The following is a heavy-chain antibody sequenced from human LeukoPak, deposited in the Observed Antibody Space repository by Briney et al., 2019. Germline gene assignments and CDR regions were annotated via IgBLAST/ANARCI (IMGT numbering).Heavy chain of an antibody. V-gene: IGHV3-21*06. CDR3: ARGGELERRSLHYLDY. J-gene: IGHJ4*02. Sequence: GGSLRLSCAASGFTFSSYSMNWVRQAPGKGLEWVSFMSSSSSSIYYADSVKGRFTISRDDAKNSLYLQMNSLRAEDTAVYYCARGGELERRSLHYLDYWGQGTLVTVSS. CDR2: MSSSSSSI. CDR1: GFTFSSYS. D-gene: IGHD1-1*01.